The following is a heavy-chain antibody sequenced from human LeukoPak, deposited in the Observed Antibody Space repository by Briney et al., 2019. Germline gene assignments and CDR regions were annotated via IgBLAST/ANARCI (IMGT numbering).Heavy chain of an antibody. CDR1: GGSISSGDYY. J-gene: IGHJ4*02. D-gene: IGHD6-13*01. CDR2: IYYSGST. CDR3: ARDPAAAGTKSYFDY. Sequence: SETLSLTCTVSGGSISSGDYYWSWIRQPPGKGLEWIGYIYYSGSTYYNPSLKSRVTISVDTSKNQFSLKLSSVTAADTAVYYCARDPAAAGTKSYFDYWGQGTLVTVSS. V-gene: IGHV4-30-4*01.